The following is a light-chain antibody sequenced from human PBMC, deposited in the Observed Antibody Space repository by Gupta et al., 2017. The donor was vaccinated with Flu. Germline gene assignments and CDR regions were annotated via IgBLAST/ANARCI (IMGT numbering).Light chain of an antibody. CDR2: KAS. CDR1: QSISSL. J-gene: IGKJ4*01. V-gene: IGKV1-5*03. Sequence: DIQMTQSPSTLSASVGDRGTTNCRASQSISSLLAGDQQKPRKAPKLLIYKASSLESGVKSRFSGSGSGTEFTLPIRSLQPDDFGPYDGQQYNTFGGGTKVEIK. CDR3: QQYNT.